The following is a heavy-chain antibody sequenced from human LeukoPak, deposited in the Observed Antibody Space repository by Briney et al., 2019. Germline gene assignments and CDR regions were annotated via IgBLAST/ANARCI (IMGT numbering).Heavy chain of an antibody. CDR3: ARDVGSFFDY. CDR2: IYHSRST. CDR1: GGSISSGGYY. V-gene: IGHV4-30-2*01. J-gene: IGHJ4*02. D-gene: IGHD6-13*01. Sequence: SETLSLTCTVSGGSISSGGYYWSWIRQHPGKGQEWIGYIYHSRSTYYNPSLKSRVTISVDRSKNQFSLKLSSVTAADTAVYYCARDVGSFFDYWGQGTLVTVSS.